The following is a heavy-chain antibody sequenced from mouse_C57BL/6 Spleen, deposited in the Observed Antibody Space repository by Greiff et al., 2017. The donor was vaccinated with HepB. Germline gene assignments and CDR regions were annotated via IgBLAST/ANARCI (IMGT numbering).Heavy chain of an antibody. CDR1: GYTFTSYW. CDR2: IYPGSGST. D-gene: IGHD1-1*01. J-gene: IGHJ2*01. V-gene: IGHV1-55*01. Sequence: VQLQQPGAELVKPGASVKMSCKASGYTFTSYWITWVKQRPGQGLEWIGDIYPGSGSTNYNEKFKSKATLTVDTSSSTAYMQLSSLTSEDSAVYYCARGVITTVVDYYFDYWGQGTTLTVSS. CDR3: ARGVITTVVDYYFDY.